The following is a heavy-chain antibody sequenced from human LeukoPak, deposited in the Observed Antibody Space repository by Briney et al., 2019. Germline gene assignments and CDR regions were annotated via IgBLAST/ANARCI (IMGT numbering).Heavy chain of an antibody. Sequence: GGSLRLSCAASGFTFSSYAMSWVRQAPGKGLEWVALISYDGSNKYYADSVTGRFTISRDNSKNTLYLQMNSLRAEDTAVYYCARDLVNYYGSGSLRYWGQGTLVTVSS. CDR3: ARDLVNYYGSGSLRY. CDR2: ISYDGSNK. J-gene: IGHJ4*02. D-gene: IGHD3-10*01. CDR1: GFTFSSYA. V-gene: IGHV3-30*04.